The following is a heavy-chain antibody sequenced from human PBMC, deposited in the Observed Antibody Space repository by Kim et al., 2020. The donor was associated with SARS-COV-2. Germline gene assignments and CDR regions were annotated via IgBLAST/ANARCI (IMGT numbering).Heavy chain of an antibody. V-gene: IGHV3-15*01. CDR1: GFTFSNAW. D-gene: IGHD3-10*01. CDR2: IKSKTDGGTT. Sequence: GGSLRLSCAASGFTFSNAWMSWVRQAPGKGLEWVGRIKSKTDGGTTDYAAPVKGRFTISRDDSKNTLYLQMNSLKTEDTAVYYCTTTESFGELLTFEGLDVWGQGTTVTVSS. J-gene: IGHJ6*02. CDR3: TTTESFGELLTFEGLDV.